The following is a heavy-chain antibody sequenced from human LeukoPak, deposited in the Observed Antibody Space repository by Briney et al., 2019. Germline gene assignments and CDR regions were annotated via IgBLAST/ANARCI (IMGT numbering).Heavy chain of an antibody. D-gene: IGHD1-26*01. CDR3: ARGLSGSQSALDY. Sequence: GGSLRLSCAASGFDFSHYGMSWVRQSPGKGLEWVSTFSGTSTLTYYADSVKGRFTISRDDSKNSLYLQMTSLRAEDTAVYYCARGLSGSQSALDYWGQGTLVTVSS. CDR1: GFDFSHYG. CDR2: FSGTSTLT. V-gene: IGHV3-23*01. J-gene: IGHJ4*02.